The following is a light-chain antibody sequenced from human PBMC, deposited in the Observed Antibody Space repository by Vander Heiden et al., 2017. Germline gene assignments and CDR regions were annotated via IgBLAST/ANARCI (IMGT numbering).Light chain of an antibody. CDR3: QHSDSTPTT. Sequence: DIQMTQSPSSLSASVGDRVTITCRASQSISSYLNWYQQKPGKAPKLLIYAASSLQSGVPSRFSGSGSGTDFTLTISRLQPEDFATYYCQHSDSTPTTFGQGTKLDIK. V-gene: IGKV1-39*01. CDR2: AAS. CDR1: QSISSY. J-gene: IGKJ2*01.